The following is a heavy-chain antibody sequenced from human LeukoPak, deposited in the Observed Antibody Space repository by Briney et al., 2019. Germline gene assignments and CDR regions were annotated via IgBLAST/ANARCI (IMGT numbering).Heavy chain of an antibody. D-gene: IGHD1-14*01. CDR3: ARTNNHSKNRNHSWFDP. V-gene: IGHV4-34*01. CDR1: GGSFSGYY. J-gene: IGHJ5*02. CDR2: INHSGST. Sequence: MASETLSLTCAAYGGSFSGYYWSWIRQPPGKGLEWVGEINHSGSTNYNPSLKSRVTISVDTSKNQFSLKLSSVTAADTAVYYCARTNNHSKNRNHSWFDPWGQGTLVTVSS.